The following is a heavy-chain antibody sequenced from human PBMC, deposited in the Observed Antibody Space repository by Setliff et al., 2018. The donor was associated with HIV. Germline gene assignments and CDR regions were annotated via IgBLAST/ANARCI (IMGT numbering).Heavy chain of an antibody. V-gene: IGHV4-59*01. D-gene: IGHD6-19*01. CDR2: IYYSGSS. CDR3: ARGYPGIAVAGLSYYYYYYMDV. Sequence: KTSETLSLTCTVSGGSISSYYWSWIRQPPGKGLEWIGYIYYSGSSNYNPSLKSRVTISVDTSKNQFSLKLSSVTAADTAVYYCARGYPGIAVAGLSYYYYYYMDVWGKGTAVTV. J-gene: IGHJ6*03. CDR1: GGSISSYY.